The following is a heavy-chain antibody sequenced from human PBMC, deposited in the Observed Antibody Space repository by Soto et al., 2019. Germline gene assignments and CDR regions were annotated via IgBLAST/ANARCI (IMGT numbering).Heavy chain of an antibody. CDR1: GGSISSSSYY. CDR2: IYYSGST. J-gene: IGHJ4*02. Sequence: PSETLSLTCTVSGGSISSSSYYWGWLRQPPGKGLEWIGSIYYSGSTYYNPSLKSRVTISVDTSKNQFSLKLSSVTGADTAVYYCARRSSWYGGPVNWGQGTLVTVSS. D-gene: IGHD6-13*01. V-gene: IGHV4-39*01. CDR3: ARRSSWYGGPVN.